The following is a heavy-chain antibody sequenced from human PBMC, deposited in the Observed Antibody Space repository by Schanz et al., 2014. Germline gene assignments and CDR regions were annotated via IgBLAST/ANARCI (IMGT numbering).Heavy chain of an antibody. CDR1: GYTFTSYD. CDR2: MNPNSGNP. J-gene: IGHJ4*02. V-gene: IGHV1-8*01. CDR3: ARGRTFDY. Sequence: QVQLIQSGAEVKKPGASVKVSCTASGYTFTSYDINWVRRAPGQGLEWLGWMNPNSGNPGFAQKFRGRVTMTRNTSMSTAYIELHILTSEDTAVYYCARGRTFDYWGQRTLVTDSS.